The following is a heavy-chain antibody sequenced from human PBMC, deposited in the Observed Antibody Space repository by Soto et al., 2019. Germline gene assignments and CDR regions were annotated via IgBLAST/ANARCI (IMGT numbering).Heavy chain of an antibody. CDR1: GGSISSYY. J-gene: IGHJ5*02. D-gene: IGHD6-13*01. CDR2: IYYSGST. CDR3: ARDLSRHWFHP. V-gene: IGHV4-59*12. Sequence: PSETLSLTCTVSGGSISSYYWSWIRQPPGKGLEWIGYIYYSGSTNYNPSLKSRVTISVDTSKNQFSLKLSSVTAADTAVYYCARDLSRHWFHPWGQGTLVT.